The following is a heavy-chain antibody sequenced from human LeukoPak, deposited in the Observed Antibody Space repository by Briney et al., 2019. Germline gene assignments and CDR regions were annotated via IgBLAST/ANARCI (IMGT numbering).Heavy chain of an antibody. J-gene: IGHJ6*03. CDR3: ARTRAPLFGVVAPYYYYYMDV. CDR2: IYTSGST. V-gene: IGHV4-4*07. D-gene: IGHD3-3*01. CDR1: GGSISSYY. Sequence: SETLSLTCTVSGGSISSYYWSWIRQPAGKGLEWIGRIYTSGSTNYNPSLKSRVTMSVDTSKNQFSLKLSSVTAADTAVYYCARTRAPLFGVVAPYYYYYMDVWGKGTTVTVSS.